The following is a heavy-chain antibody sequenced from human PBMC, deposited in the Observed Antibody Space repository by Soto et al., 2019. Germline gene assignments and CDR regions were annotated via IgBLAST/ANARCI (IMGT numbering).Heavy chain of an antibody. CDR2: INSDGTSA. CDR1: GFTFSRYW. D-gene: IGHD3-22*01. V-gene: IGHV3-74*01. J-gene: IGHJ2*01. Sequence: GGSLRLSCTASGFTFSRYWMHWVRQAPGKGLVWVSRINSDGTSASHADSVKGRFTISRDNAKNTLYLQMNSLRAEDTAVYYCARVVKDDDSSGYRYFDLWGRGTLVTVSS. CDR3: ARVVKDDDSSGYRYFDL.